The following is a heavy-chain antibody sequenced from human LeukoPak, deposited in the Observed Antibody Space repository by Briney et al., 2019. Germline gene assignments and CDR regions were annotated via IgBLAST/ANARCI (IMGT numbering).Heavy chain of an antibody. CDR3: ARAGFGMAPLRGTPFDY. CDR2: IYHSGST. V-gene: IGHV4-39*07. D-gene: IGHD3-10*01. CDR1: GGSISSSSYY. Sequence: SETLSLTCTVSGGSISSSSYYWGWIRQPPGKGLEWIGSIYHSGSTYCNPSLKSRVTISVDTSKNQFSLKLSSVTAADTAVYYCARAGFGMAPLRGTPFDYWGQGTLVTVSS. J-gene: IGHJ4*02.